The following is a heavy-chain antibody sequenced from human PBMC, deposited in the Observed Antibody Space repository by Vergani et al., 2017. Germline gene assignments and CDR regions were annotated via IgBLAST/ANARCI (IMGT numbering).Heavy chain of an antibody. Sequence: QVQLVQSGAEVKKPGASVKVSCKVSGYTLTELSMHWVRQAPGKGLEWMGGFDPEDGETIYAQKFQGRVTMTEDTSTDTAYMELSSLRSEDTAVYYCATERDTVATILDPRSGAFDIWGQGTMVTVSS. D-gene: IGHD5-12*01. CDR2: FDPEDGET. CDR1: GYTLTELS. J-gene: IGHJ3*02. CDR3: ATERDTVATILDPRSGAFDI. V-gene: IGHV1-24*01.